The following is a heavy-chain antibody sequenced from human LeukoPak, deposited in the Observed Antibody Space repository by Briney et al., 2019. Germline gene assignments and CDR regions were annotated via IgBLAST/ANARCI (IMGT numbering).Heavy chain of an antibody. CDR2: IHPGDSNT. V-gene: IGHV5-51*01. CDR3: ATGRYCSGTTCYYSLDF. Sequence: PGESLKISCKGSGYSFTSYWIAWVRQMPGKGLEWMGIIHPGDSNTRYSPSFQGQVTISVDKSITTAYLQWSSLKASDTAVYYCATGRYCSGTTCYYSLDFWGRGTLVTVSS. CDR1: GYSFTSYW. J-gene: IGHJ4*02. D-gene: IGHD2-2*01.